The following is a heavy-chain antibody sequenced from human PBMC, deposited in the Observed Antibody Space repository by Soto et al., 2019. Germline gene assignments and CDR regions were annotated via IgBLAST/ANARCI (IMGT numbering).Heavy chain of an antibody. J-gene: IGHJ4*02. Sequence: EVQLLESGGGLVQPGGSLRLSCAASGFTFSSYAMSWVRQAPGKGLEWFSAISGSGGSTYYADSVKGRFTISRDNSKNTLYLQMNSLRAEDTAVYYCAKAKPAYSSGWAPFDYWGQGTLVTVSS. CDR3: AKAKPAYSSGWAPFDY. CDR1: GFTFSSYA. CDR2: ISGSGGST. V-gene: IGHV3-23*01. D-gene: IGHD6-19*01.